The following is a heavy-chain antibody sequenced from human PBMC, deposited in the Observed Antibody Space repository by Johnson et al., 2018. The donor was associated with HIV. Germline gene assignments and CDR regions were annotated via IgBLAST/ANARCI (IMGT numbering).Heavy chain of an antibody. CDR3: AKERNSIVVLVAATPRRDFDM. CDR2: IRYDASDK. Sequence: QVQLVESGGGVVQPGGSLRLSCTASGFAFSNYGMHWVRQAPGKGLEWVTFIRYDASDKYSPDSVKCRFTVSRDNSKNTLYLQMNSLRTDDTAVYYCAKERNSIVVLVAATPRRDFDMWGQGTMITVSS. CDR1: GFAFSNYG. V-gene: IGHV3-30*02. D-gene: IGHD2-15*01. J-gene: IGHJ3*02.